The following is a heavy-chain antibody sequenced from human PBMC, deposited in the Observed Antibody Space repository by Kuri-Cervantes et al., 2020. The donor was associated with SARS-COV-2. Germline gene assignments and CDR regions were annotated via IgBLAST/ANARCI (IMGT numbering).Heavy chain of an antibody. Sequence: SQTLSLTRAVYGGSFSGYYWSWIRQPPGKGLEWIGEINHSGSTNYNPSLKSRVTISVDTSKNQFSLKLSSVTAADTAVCYCARGRNLGDFDYWGQGTLVTVSS. CDR2: INHSGST. D-gene: IGHD1-14*01. J-gene: IGHJ4*02. V-gene: IGHV4-34*01. CDR1: GGSFSGYY. CDR3: ARGRNLGDFDY.